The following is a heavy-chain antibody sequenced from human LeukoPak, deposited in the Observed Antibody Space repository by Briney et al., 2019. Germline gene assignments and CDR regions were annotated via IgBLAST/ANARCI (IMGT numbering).Heavy chain of an antibody. Sequence: GASLKISCKTVRYTAITYVISWVRPTCGQKLGWIGWISAFNGNTNYAQKLQGRVTMTTHTSTSTAYMELRSLRSDDTVVYYCCIEYCSGVTCYPRVNYYGIDIWGKGTTVTVSS. CDR2: ISAFNGNT. D-gene: IGHD2-15*01. V-gene: IGHV1-18*04. J-gene: IGHJ6*04. CDR3: CIEYCSGVTCYPRVNYYGIDI. CDR1: RYTAITYV.